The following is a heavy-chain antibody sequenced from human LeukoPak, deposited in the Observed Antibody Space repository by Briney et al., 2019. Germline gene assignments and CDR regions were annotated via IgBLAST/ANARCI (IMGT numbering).Heavy chain of an antibody. D-gene: IGHD6-6*01. Sequence: PGGSLRLSCAASGFTFSDYYMSWIRQAPGKGLEWVSYISSSGSTIYYADSVKGRFTISRDNAKNSLYLQMNSLRAEDTAVYYCARRPTSSSWPGNYYYYYYMDVWGKGTTVTVTS. CDR3: ARRPTSSSWPGNYYYYYYMDV. V-gene: IGHV3-11*01. CDR1: GFTFSDYY. J-gene: IGHJ6*03. CDR2: ISSSGSTI.